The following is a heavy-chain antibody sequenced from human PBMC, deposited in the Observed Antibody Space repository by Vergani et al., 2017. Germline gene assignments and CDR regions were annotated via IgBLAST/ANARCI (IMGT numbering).Heavy chain of an antibody. CDR3: ARDEYCSGGSCYDPHLDY. Sequence: EVQLVESGGGLVQPGRSLRLSCAASGFTFDDYAMHWVRQAPGKGLEWVSGISWNSGSIGYADSVKGRFTISRDNAKNSLYLQMNSLRAEDTAVYYCARDEYCSGGSCYDPHLDYWGQGTLVTVSS. D-gene: IGHD2-15*01. J-gene: IGHJ4*02. CDR1: GFTFDDYA. V-gene: IGHV3-9*01. CDR2: ISWNSGSI.